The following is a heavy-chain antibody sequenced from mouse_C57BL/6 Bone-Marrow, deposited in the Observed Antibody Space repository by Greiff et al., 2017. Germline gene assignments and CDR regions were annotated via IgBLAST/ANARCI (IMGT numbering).Heavy chain of an antibody. Sequence: VQLQQSGAELVRPGASVKLSCTASGFNIKDDYMHWVKQRPEQGLEWIGWIDPENGDTEYASKFQGKATITADTSSNTAYLQLSSLTSEDTAVYYCTTDYGSAYFDVWGKGTTVTVSS. J-gene: IGHJ1*03. CDR3: TTDYGSAYFDV. CDR2: IDPENGDT. CDR1: GFNIKDDY. V-gene: IGHV14-4*01. D-gene: IGHD1-1*01.